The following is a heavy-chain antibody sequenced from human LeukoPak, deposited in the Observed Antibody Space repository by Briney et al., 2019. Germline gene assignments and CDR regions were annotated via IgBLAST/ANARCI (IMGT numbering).Heavy chain of an antibody. CDR1: GFTFSSYG. D-gene: IGHD3-10*01. J-gene: IGHJ5*02. Sequence: GRSLRLSCAASGFTFSSYGMHWVRQAPGKGLEWMAVISYDGSNKYYADSVKGRFTISRDNSKNTLYLQMNSLRAEDRAVYYCAKDVRARGVTGNWFDPWGQGTLVTVSS. V-gene: IGHV3-30*18. CDR2: ISYDGSNK. CDR3: AKDVRARGVTGNWFDP.